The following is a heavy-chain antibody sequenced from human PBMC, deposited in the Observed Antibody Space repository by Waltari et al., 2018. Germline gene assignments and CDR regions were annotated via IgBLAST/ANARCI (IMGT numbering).Heavy chain of an antibody. V-gene: IGHV3-48*01. CDR1: GFTFSSYS. D-gene: IGHD6-6*01. Sequence: EVQLVESGGGLVQPGGSLRLSCAASGFTFSSYSMNWVRQAPGKGLEWVSYISSSSSTIYYADSVKGRFTISRDNAKNSLYLQMNSLRAEDTAVYYCARAPYSSSSVAFDYWGQGTLVTVSS. CDR2: ISSSSSTI. CDR3: ARAPYSSSSVAFDY. J-gene: IGHJ4*02.